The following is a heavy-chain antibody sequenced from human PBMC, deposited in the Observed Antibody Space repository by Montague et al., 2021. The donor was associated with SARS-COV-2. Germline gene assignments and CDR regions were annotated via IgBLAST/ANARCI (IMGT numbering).Heavy chain of an antibody. D-gene: IGHD1-26*01. CDR1: GFIFDDYA. CDR3: AKDARKWELLPNYWYFDL. J-gene: IGHJ2*01. V-gene: IGHV3-9*01. CDR2: ITWKSGRM. Sequence: SLRLSCAASGFIFDDYAMHWVRQAPGKGLEWVSGITWKSGRMAYADSVKGRFTVSRDNAKNSLYLQMNSLRAEDTALYYCAKDARKWELLPNYWYFDLWGRGTLVTVSS.